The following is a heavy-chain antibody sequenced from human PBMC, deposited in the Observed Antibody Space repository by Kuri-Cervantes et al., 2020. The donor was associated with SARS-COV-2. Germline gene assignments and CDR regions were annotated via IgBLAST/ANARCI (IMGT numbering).Heavy chain of an antibody. J-gene: IGHJ3*02. Sequence: ASVKVSCKASGYTFTSYGISWVRQAPGQGLEWMGWINPNSGGTNYAQKFQGRVTMTRDTSISTAYMELSRLRSDDTAVYYCAREWLKDAFDIWGQGTMVTVSS. V-gene: IGHV1-2*02. CDR2: INPNSGGT. CDR3: AREWLKDAFDI. D-gene: IGHD6-19*01. CDR1: GYTFTSYG.